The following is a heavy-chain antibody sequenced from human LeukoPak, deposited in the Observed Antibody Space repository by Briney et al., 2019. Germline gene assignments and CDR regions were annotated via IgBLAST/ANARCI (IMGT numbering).Heavy chain of an antibody. CDR2: IKGDGIST. Sequence: GGSLRLSCAASGFGFSSSWMHWVRHAPGQGLVWVSRIKGDGISTNYADSVKGRFTISRDIAKNTLYLQMNSLRAEDAGVYYCAKDHYWSIDYWGRGTLVTVSS. V-gene: IGHV3-74*01. CDR1: GFGFSSSW. J-gene: IGHJ4*02. D-gene: IGHD3-3*01. CDR3: AKDHYWSIDY.